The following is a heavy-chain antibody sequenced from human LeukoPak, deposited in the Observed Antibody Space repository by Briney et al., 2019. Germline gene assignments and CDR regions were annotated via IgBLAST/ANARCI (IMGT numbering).Heavy chain of an antibody. CDR1: GYTFTSYG. J-gene: IGHJ6*03. D-gene: IGHD1-26*01. Sequence: ASVKVSCKASGYTFTSYGISWVRQAPGQGLEWMGWINPNSGGTNYAQKFQGRVTMTRDTSISTAYMELSRLRSDDTAVYYCARNRELLTFYYYMDVWGKGTTVTVSS. CDR3: ARNRELLTFYYYMDV. V-gene: IGHV1-2*02. CDR2: INPNSGGT.